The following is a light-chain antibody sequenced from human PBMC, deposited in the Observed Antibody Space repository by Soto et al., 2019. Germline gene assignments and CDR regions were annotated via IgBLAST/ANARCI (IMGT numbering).Light chain of an antibody. CDR2: AAS. Sequence: AIRMTQSPSSFSASTGDRVTITCRASQGISSYLAWYQQKPGKAPKLLIYAASTLQSGVPSRFSGSGSGTDFTLTNSCLQSEDFATYYCQQYCSYPRTFGQGTKVEIK. V-gene: IGKV1-8*01. CDR3: QQYCSYPRT. CDR1: QGISSY. J-gene: IGKJ1*01.